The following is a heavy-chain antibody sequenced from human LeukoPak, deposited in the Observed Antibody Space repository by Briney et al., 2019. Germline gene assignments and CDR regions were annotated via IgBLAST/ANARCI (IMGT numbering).Heavy chain of an antibody. D-gene: IGHD3-22*01. Sequence: PGGSLRLSCAASGFTFSSYAMNWARQAPGEGLGWVSTITGSGGETYYADSVKGRFTISRDNSKNTLYLQMNSLRAEDTAIYYCAKDPYVGGGYHFDSWGQGSLVTVSS. CDR2: ITGSGGET. V-gene: IGHV3-23*01. CDR1: GFTFSSYA. CDR3: AKDPYVGGGYHFDS. J-gene: IGHJ4*02.